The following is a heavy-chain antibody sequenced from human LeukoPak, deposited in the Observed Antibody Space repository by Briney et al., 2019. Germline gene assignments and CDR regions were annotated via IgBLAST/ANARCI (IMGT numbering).Heavy chain of an antibody. CDR2: ISGSGGGT. J-gene: IGHJ4*02. D-gene: IGHD1-26*01. Sequence: LPGGSLRLSWAASGFTFNSYAMSWVRQAPEKGLEWVATISGSGGGTYYADSVKGRFTISRDDSKNTLYLQMNSLRAEDTAVYYCAKDLGRYRNNYFDYWGQGTLVTVSS. CDR1: GFTFNSYA. CDR3: AKDLGRYRNNYFDY. V-gene: IGHV3-23*01.